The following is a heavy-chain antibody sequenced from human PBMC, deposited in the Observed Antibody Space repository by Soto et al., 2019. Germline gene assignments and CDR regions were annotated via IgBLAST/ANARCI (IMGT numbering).Heavy chain of an antibody. V-gene: IGHV3-30*18. CDR2: ISNDGSNK. Sequence: LRLSRGPPGFTFSTYRMHRVRQAPGKGLEWVAFISNDGSNKNYADSVKGRFSISRDNSVNTLSLQLNSLRAGDTAVYFCAKARRPVYCYHSRRPFDSWG. J-gene: IGHJ4*01. CDR3: AKARRPVYCYHSRRPFDS. CDR1: GFTFSTYR. D-gene: IGHD3-22*01.